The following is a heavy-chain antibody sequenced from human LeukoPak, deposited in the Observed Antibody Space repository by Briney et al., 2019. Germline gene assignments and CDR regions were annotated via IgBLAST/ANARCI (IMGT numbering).Heavy chain of an antibody. CDR1: GFTFSDYY. Sequence: GGSLRLSFAASGFTFSDYYMSWIRQAPGKGLEWVSYISSSGSTIYYADSVKGRFTISRDNAKNSLYLQMNSLRAEDTAVYYCARDIVVVVAATHAFDIWGQGTMVTVSS. D-gene: IGHD2-15*01. J-gene: IGHJ3*02. CDR3: ARDIVVVVAATHAFDI. CDR2: ISSSGSTI. V-gene: IGHV3-11*01.